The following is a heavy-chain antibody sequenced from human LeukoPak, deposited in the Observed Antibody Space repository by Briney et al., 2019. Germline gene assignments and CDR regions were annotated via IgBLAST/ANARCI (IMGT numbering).Heavy chain of an antibody. CDR1: GFTFSDYY. CDR3: ARDRGYCSGGSCYPKNFDY. J-gene: IGHJ4*02. Sequence: PGGSLRLSCAASGFTFSDYYMSWIRQAPGKGLEWVSYISSSSSYTNYEDSVKGRFTISRDNAKNSLYLQMNSLRAEDTAVYYCARDRGYCSGGSCYPKNFDYWGQGTLVTVSS. V-gene: IGHV3-11*06. CDR2: ISSSSSYT. D-gene: IGHD2-15*01.